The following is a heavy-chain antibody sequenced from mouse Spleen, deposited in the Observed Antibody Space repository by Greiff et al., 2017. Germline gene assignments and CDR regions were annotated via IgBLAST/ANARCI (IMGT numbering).Heavy chain of an antibody. J-gene: IGHJ2*01. CDR2: ISSGSSTI. Sequence: EVKLVESGGGLVKPGGSLKLSCAASGFTFSDYGMHWVRQAPEKGLEWVAYISSGSSTIYYADTVKGRFTISRDNAKNTLFLQMTSLRSEDTAMYYCARGRTTVVGSFDYWGKGTTLPVSS. V-gene: IGHV5-17*01. CDR3: ARGRTTVVGSFDY. CDR1: GFTFSDYG. D-gene: IGHD1-1*01.